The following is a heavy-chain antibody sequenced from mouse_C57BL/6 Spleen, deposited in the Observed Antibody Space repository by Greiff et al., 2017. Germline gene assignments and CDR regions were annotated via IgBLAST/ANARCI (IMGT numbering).Heavy chain of an antibody. CDR3: ARGGHYYGC. CDR1: GYTFTSYW. V-gene: IGHV1-52*01. Sequence: VQLQQPGAELVRPGSSVQLSCKASGYTFTSYWMIWVKQRPIQGLEWIGNIDPSDSVTLYNQKFKDKATLTVDKSSSTGYMQLSSLKSEDSAVYYYARGGHYYGCWGKGTTRTDSS. CDR2: IDPSDSVT. J-gene: IGHJ2*01.